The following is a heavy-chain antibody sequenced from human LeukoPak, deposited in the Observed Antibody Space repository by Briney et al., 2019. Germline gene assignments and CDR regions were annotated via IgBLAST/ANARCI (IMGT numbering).Heavy chain of an antibody. Sequence: ASVQVSCKAPGYTFTSYYMHWVRQAPGQGLEWMGIINPSGGSTRYAHKFQGRVTMTRDKSTSTVYMELSSLRSEDTAVYYCARGARIQLCGFQACAFDIWGQGTMVTVSS. CDR1: GYTFTSYY. V-gene: IGHV1-46*01. D-gene: IGHD5-18*01. CDR2: INPSGGST. J-gene: IGHJ3*02. CDR3: ARGARIQLCGFQACAFDI.